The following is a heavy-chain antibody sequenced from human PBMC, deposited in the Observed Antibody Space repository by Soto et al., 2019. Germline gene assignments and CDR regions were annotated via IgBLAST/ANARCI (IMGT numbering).Heavy chain of an antibody. J-gene: IGHJ3*02. CDR3: ARLEGDSSGASLSAFDI. Sequence: GESLKISCRGSGYSFTSYWIGWMRQMPGKGLEWMGIIYPGDSDTRYSPSFQGQVTISADKSISTAYLQWSSLKASDTAMYYCARLEGDSSGASLSAFDIWGQGTMVTVSS. CDR2: IYPGDSDT. V-gene: IGHV5-51*01. D-gene: IGHD3-22*01. CDR1: GYSFTSYW.